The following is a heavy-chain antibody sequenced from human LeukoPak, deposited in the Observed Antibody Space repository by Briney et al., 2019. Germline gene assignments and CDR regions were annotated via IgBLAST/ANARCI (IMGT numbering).Heavy chain of an antibody. Sequence: PSETLSLTCAVSGGSLSPHYWSWIRRPLGKGLEWIGEINNRGTTNYSPSLRGRATISVDTSKNQFSLRLTSVTAADTAVYYCARGFYGAGSHFDYWGQGTLVTVSS. CDR2: INNRGTT. J-gene: IGHJ4*02. D-gene: IGHD3-10*01. CDR3: ARGFYGAGSHFDY. CDR1: GGSLSPHY. V-gene: IGHV4-34*01.